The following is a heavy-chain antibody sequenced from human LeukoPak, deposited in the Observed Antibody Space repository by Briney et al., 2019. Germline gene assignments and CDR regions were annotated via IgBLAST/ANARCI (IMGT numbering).Heavy chain of an antibody. V-gene: IGHV4-59*11. D-gene: IGHD5-12*01. CDR2: ISYSGRV. Sequence: SETLSLTCTVSGGSISSHYWSWIRQPPGKGLEWIGYISYSGRVDDNPSLKSRVTISVDTSKNQFSLKLSSVTAADTTVYYCARGEYSGYGPFDYWGQGTLVTVSS. CDR1: GGSISSHY. J-gene: IGHJ4*02. CDR3: ARGEYSGYGPFDY.